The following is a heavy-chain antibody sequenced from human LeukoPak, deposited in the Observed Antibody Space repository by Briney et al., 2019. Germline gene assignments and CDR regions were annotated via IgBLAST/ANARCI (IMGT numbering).Heavy chain of an antibody. D-gene: IGHD6-25*01. Sequence: GGSLRLSCAASGFTFSYYGMSWVRQAPGKGLEWVSYIGTSSSTIYYADSVKGRFTISRDNAKNSLYLQMNSLRVEDTAVYYCARELSAAYWGQGTLVTVSS. J-gene: IGHJ4*02. CDR2: IGTSSSTI. CDR1: GFTFSYYG. V-gene: IGHV3-48*01. CDR3: ARELSAAY.